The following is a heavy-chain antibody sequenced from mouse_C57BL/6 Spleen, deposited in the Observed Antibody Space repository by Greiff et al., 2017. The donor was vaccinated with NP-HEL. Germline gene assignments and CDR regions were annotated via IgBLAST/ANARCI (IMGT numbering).Heavy chain of an antibody. D-gene: IGHD2-10*02. CDR3: ARDRYVNYGYFDV. CDR1: GFTFSDYY. CDR2: INYDGSST. J-gene: IGHJ1*03. Sequence: DVKLVESEGGLVQPGSSMKLSCTASGFTFSDYYMAWVRQVPEKGLEWVANINYDGSSTYYLDSLKSRFIISRDNAKNILYLQMSSLKSEDTATYYCARDRYVNYGYFDVWGTGTTVTVSS. V-gene: IGHV5-16*01.